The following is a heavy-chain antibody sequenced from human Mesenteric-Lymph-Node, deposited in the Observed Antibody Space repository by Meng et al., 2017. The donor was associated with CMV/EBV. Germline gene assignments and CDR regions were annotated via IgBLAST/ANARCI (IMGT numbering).Heavy chain of an antibody. CDR2: IYPGDSDT. CDR3: ARQSPLDAFDI. Sequence: GESLKISCQGSGYRFASYWIGWVRQMPGKGLEWMGIIYPGDSDTRYSPSFQGQVTVSADKSISTAYLQWSSLKASDTAMYYCARQSPLDAFDIWGQGTMVTVSS. CDR1: GYRFASYW. V-gene: IGHV5-51*01. J-gene: IGHJ3*02.